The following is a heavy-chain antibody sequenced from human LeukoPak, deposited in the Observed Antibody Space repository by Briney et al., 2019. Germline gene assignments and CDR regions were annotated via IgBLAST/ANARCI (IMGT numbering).Heavy chain of an antibody. CDR3: ARRYSSSWYYPKSWFDP. D-gene: IGHD6-13*01. CDR2: INHSGST. V-gene: IGHV4-34*01. CDR1: GGSFSGYY. J-gene: IGHJ5*02. Sequence: PSETLSLTCAVYGGSFSGYYWSWIRQPPGKGLEWIGEINHSGSTNYNPSLKSRVTISVDTSKNQFSLKLSSVTAADTAVYYCARRYSSSWYYPKSWFDPWGQGTLVTVSS.